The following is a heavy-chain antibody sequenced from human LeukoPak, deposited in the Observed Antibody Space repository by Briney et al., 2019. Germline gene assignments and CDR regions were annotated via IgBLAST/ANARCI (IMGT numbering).Heavy chain of an antibody. D-gene: IGHD3-9*01. Sequence: ASVKVSCKASGYTFTNYAMHWVRQAPGQRLEWMGWINAGNGNTKYSQKFQGRVTITRDTSASTAYMELSSLRSEDTAVYYCARGLDILTGRDWFDPWGQGTLVTVSS. CDR3: ARGLDILTGRDWFDP. CDR2: INAGNGNT. J-gene: IGHJ5*02. V-gene: IGHV1-3*01. CDR1: GYTFTNYA.